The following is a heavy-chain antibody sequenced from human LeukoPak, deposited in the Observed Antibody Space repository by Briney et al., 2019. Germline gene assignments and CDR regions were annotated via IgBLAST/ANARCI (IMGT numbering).Heavy chain of an antibody. J-gene: IGHJ5*02. CDR2: ISSTSYTI. D-gene: IGHD2-21*02. CDR3: ARAPCGGDCYSVLDP. V-gene: IGHV3-48*04. Sequence: GGSLRLSCTVSGFTFSSHSMHWVRQTPGKGLQWVSYISSTSYTIYYADSVRGRFTISRDNAKSSLYLQMNSLRAEDTGVYFCARAPCGGDCYSVLDPWGQGTLVTVSS. CDR1: GFTFSSHS.